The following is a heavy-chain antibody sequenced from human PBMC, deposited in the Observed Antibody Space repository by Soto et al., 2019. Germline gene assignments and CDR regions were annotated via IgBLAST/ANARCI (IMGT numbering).Heavy chain of an antibody. CDR3: GRGPSPRAPAGGTPYYYAMDV. V-gene: IGHV1-8*02. Sequence: ASVKVSCKASGYDFTAYDINWVRQASGQGLEWMGWMNPINGATGTARRFQGRVSMTRNTDTGTAYLELTSLRSDDTAVYFCGRGPSPRAPAGGTPYYYAMDVWGQGTTVTSP. J-gene: IGHJ6*02. CDR2: MNPINGAT. CDR1: GYDFTAYD. D-gene: IGHD2-2*01.